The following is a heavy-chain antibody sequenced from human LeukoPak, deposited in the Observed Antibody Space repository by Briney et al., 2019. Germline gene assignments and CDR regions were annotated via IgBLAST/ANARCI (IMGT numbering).Heavy chain of an antibody. D-gene: IGHD3-9*01. CDR3: ARVRRYFDWYDPREGWFDP. J-gene: IGHJ5*02. Sequence: SETLSLTCTVSGDPISSYHWSWLRQPPGKGLERLGYNYYSGSTSYNPSLKSRVTISVDTSKNQFSLKLSSVTAADTAVYYCARVRRYFDWYDPREGWFDPWGQGTLVTVSS. V-gene: IGHV4-59*01. CDR1: GDPISSYH. CDR2: NYYSGST.